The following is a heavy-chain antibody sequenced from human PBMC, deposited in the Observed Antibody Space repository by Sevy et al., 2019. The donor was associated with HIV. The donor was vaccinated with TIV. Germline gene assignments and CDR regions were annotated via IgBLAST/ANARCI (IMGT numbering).Heavy chain of an antibody. CDR2: LSDSGVST. Sequence: GGSLRLSCAASGFTSSSYAMSWVRQPPGRGLEWVSTLSDSGVSTYYADSVKGRFTISRDNSKNILFLQMNSLRAEDTAVYYCARGRATSATGTLFDYWGQGTLVTVSS. D-gene: IGHD3-9*01. J-gene: IGHJ4*02. V-gene: IGHV3-23*01. CDR3: ARGRATSATGTLFDY. CDR1: GFTSSSYA.